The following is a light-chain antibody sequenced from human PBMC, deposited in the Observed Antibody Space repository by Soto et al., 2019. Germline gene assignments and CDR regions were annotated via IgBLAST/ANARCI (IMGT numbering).Light chain of an antibody. CDR1: QSVSSSY. J-gene: IGKJ1*01. V-gene: IGKV3-20*01. CDR3: QQYGSSPPT. Sequence: ELVLTQSPGTLSLSPGERASLSCRASQSVSSSYLAWYQQIPGQAPRLLINDASRRATGIPDRFSSSGSGTDFTLTISRLEPEDFAVYYCQQYGSSPPTFGHGTKVDI. CDR2: DAS.